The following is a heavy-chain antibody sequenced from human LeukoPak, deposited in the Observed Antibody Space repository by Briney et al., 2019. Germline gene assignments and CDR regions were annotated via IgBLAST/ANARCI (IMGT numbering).Heavy chain of an antibody. CDR3: ARGDTYGDYDY. CDR1: GFTFSSYW. Sequence: GGSLRLSCAASGFTFSSYWMHWVRQAPGKGLVWVSRINSDGSSTSYADSVKGRFTISRDNAKNTLYLQMNSLRAEDTAVYYCARGDTYGDYDYWGQGTLVTVSS. V-gene: IGHV3-74*01. CDR2: INSDGSST. D-gene: IGHD4-17*01. J-gene: IGHJ4*02.